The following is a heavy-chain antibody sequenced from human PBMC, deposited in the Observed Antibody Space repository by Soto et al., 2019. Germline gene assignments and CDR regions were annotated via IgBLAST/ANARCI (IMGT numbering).Heavy chain of an antibody. CDR3: ARNRNPSSKTHGMDV. CDR2: ISSDSYYI. CDR1: GLSFSTHS. J-gene: IGHJ6*02. V-gene: IGHV3-21*01. Sequence: EVQLVESEGGLVEPGGSLRLSCAPSGLSFSTHSMNWVRQAPGKGLEWVSSISSDSYYIYYADSVKGRFTISRDNAKDSLYLQMNSLRADDTAVYYCARNRNPSSKTHGMDVWGQGTTVTVSS.